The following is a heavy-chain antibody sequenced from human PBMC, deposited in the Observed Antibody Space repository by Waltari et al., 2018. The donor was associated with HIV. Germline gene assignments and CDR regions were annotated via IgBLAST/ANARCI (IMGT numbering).Heavy chain of an antibody. CDR2: VSHSGRT. CDR3: ARVNQDDGNSEPLDY. Sequence: QVHLQQWGAGLLKPSETLLLTCAVHGESFRPFYWTWIRQVPGEGLEWIGEVSHSGRTAYHPSLKSRVTMSVDTSKNQFSLRLSSVTAADSAIYYCARVNQDDGNSEPLDYWGQGTLVTVSS. J-gene: IGHJ4*02. CDR1: GESFRPFY. V-gene: IGHV4-34*02. D-gene: IGHD1-1*01.